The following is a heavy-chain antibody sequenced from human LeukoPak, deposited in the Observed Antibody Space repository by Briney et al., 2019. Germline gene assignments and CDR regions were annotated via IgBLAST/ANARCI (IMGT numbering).Heavy chain of an antibody. D-gene: IGHD3-10*01. CDR2: IYTGGGR. Sequence: GGSLRLSCAASGFTVSSYYMNWVRQAPGKELEWVSVIYTGGGRYYADSVRGRFTISRDTSKNMVFLQMNSLRVEDTAVYYCARVEYYGSGSYYKVGFDYWGQGTLVTVSS. CDR1: GFTVSSYY. V-gene: IGHV3-53*01. J-gene: IGHJ4*02. CDR3: ARVEYYGSGSYYKVGFDY.